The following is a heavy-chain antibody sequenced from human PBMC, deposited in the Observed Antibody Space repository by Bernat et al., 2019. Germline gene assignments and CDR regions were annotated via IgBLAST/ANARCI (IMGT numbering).Heavy chain of an antibody. CDR1: GGSISSSSYY. CDR3: ARLWDDY. D-gene: IGHD1-26*01. V-gene: IGHV4-39*01. Sequence: QLQLQESGPGLVKPSETLSLTCTVSGGSISSSSYYWGWIRQPPGKELEWIGSIYYSGSTYYNPSLKSRVTISVDTSKNQFSLKLSSVTAADTAVYYCARLWDDYWGQGTLVTVSS. J-gene: IGHJ4*02. CDR2: IYYSGST.